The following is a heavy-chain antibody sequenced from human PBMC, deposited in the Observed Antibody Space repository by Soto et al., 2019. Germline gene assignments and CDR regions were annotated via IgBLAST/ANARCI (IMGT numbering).Heavy chain of an antibody. CDR3: VAESSALAVAGTRYYGMDV. Sequence: QMQLVQSGPEVKKPGTSVKVSCKASGFTFTSSAMQWVRQARGQRLEWIGWIVVGSGNTNYAQKFQERVAISRDMSTSTAYMELSSLRSEVTAVYYCVAESSALAVAGTRYYGMDVWGQGTTVTVSS. CDR1: GFTFTSSA. J-gene: IGHJ6*02. D-gene: IGHD6-19*01. CDR2: IVVGSGNT. V-gene: IGHV1-58*02.